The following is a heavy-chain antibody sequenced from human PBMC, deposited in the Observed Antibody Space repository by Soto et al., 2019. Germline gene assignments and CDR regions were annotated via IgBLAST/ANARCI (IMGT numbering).Heavy chain of an antibody. J-gene: IGHJ1*01. V-gene: IGHV3-23*01. CDR3: AKVHSSSWYRYFQH. Sequence: GGSLRLSCAASGSTFSSYAMSWVRQAPGKGLEWVSAISGSGGSTYYADSVKGRFTISRDNSKNTLYLQMNSLRAEDTAVYYCAKVHSSSWYRYFQHWGQGTLVTVSS. D-gene: IGHD6-13*01. CDR2: ISGSGGST. CDR1: GSTFSSYA.